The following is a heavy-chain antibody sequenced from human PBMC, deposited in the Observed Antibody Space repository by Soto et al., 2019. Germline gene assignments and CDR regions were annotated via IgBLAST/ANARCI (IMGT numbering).Heavy chain of an antibody. CDR3: ARDPSIVVVPAAIRMSNWFDP. CDR2: IIPIFGTA. D-gene: IGHD2-2*01. CDR1: GYTFTSYY. Sequence: SVKVSCKASGYTFTSYYMHWVRQAPGQGLEWMGGIIPIFGTANYAQKFQGRVTITADKSTSTAYMELSSLRSEDTAVYYCARDPSIVVVPAAIRMSNWFDPWGQGALVTVSS. J-gene: IGHJ5*02. V-gene: IGHV1-69*06.